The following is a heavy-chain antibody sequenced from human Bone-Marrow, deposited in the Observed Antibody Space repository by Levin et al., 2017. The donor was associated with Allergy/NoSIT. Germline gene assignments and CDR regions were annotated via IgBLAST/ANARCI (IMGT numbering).Heavy chain of an antibody. CDR1: GFTFSSYS. Sequence: GESLKISCAASGFTFSSYSMNWVRQAPGKGLEWVSSISSSSSYIYYADSVKGRFTISRDNAKNSLYLQMNSLRAEDTAVYYCARDGPDILTGHSREVLGFDYWGQGTLVTVSS. D-gene: IGHD3-9*01. CDR3: ARDGPDILTGHSREVLGFDY. J-gene: IGHJ4*02. V-gene: IGHV3-21*01. CDR2: ISSSSSYI.